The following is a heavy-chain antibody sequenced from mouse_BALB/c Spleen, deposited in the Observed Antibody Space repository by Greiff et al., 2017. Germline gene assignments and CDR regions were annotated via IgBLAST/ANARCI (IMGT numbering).Heavy chain of an antibody. D-gene: IGHD3-3*01. CDR1: GYSITSCYF. CDR2: ISYDGSN. V-gene: IGHV3-6*02. Sequence: EVKLQESGPGLVKPSQSLSFTCSVTGYSITSCYFWYWIRQFPGNKLEWRGYISYDGSNNYNPSLKNRISITRDTSKNQFFLKLNSVTTEDKATYYYAKGDPYYAIDYWGQGTSVTVSS. CDR3: AKGDPYYAIDY. J-gene: IGHJ4*01.